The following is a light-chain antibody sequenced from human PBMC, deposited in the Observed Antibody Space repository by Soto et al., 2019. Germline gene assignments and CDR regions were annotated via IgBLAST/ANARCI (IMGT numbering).Light chain of an antibody. V-gene: IGLV1-40*01. Sequence: QSVLTQPPSVSGAPGQRVTISCRGSSSNIGAGYDVHWYQQLPGTAPKLLIYVSRNRPSGVPDRFSGSKSGTSASLTITGLQADDEASYYCQSYDSSLRLAVFGGGTKLTVL. CDR1: SSNIGAGYD. J-gene: IGLJ2*01. CDR3: QSYDSSLRLAV. CDR2: VSR.